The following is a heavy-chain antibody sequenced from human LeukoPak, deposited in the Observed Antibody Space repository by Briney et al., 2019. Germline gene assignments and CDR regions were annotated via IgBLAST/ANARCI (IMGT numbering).Heavy chain of an antibody. D-gene: IGHD5-18*01. CDR1: GFTFSSYG. V-gene: IGHV3-30*02. CDR2: IQYDGSKK. Sequence: GGSLRLSCAASGFTFSSYGMHWVRQAPGKGLEWVAFIQYDGSKKDYADSVKGRFTISRDNSKNTLYLQMNSLRAEDTAVYYCATLWLEDYFDYWGQGALVTVSS. J-gene: IGHJ4*02. CDR3: ATLWLEDYFDY.